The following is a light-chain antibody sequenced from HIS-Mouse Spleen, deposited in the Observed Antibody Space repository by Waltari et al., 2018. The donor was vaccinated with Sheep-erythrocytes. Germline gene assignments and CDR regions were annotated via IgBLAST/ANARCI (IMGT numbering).Light chain of an antibody. Sequence: DIQMTQSPSSLSASVGDSVTITCRASQSISRYVTWYQQKPGKAPKLRIYAASSLQSGVPSRFSGSGSWTDFTLTISSLQPEDFATYYCQQSYSTPQFTFGPGTKVDIK. CDR2: AAS. J-gene: IGKJ3*01. V-gene: IGKV1-39*01. CDR1: QSISRY. CDR3: QQSYSTPQFT.